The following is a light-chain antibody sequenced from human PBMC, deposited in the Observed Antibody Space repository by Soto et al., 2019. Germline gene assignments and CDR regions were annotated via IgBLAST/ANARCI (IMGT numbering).Light chain of an antibody. V-gene: IGLV2-8*01. Sequence: QSALTQPPSASGSPGQSVTISCTGTSSDVGGYNYVSWYQQHPGKAPKVMIYEVTKRPSGVPDRFSGSKSGNTASLTVSGLQAEDEADYYCCSYAGSNNLVFGGGTQLTVL. J-gene: IGLJ3*02. CDR2: EVT. CDR1: SSDVGGYNY. CDR3: CSYAGSNNLV.